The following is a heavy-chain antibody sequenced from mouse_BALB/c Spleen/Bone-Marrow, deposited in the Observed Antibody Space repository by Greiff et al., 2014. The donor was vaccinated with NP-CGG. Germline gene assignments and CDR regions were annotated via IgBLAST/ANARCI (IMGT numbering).Heavy chain of an antibody. Sequence: QVHVKQTASEMARPGASVKLSCRASGYTFTSYTMQWGKQRPGQGPEWIGYFNPRGGYTDYNQKFKDRTALTADKPSSTAYMQLSRLTSEDSAVYYCAREGITTAYFDYWGQGTTLTVSS. J-gene: IGHJ2*01. CDR3: AREGITTAYFDY. V-gene: IGHV1-4*02. CDR2: FNPRGGYT. D-gene: IGHD1-2*01. CDR1: GYTFTSYT.